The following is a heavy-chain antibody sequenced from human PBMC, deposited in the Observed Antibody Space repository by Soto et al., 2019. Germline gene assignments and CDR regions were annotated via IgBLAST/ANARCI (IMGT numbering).Heavy chain of an antibody. D-gene: IGHD5-12*01. CDR2: ISAYNGNT. Sequence: ASVKVSCKASGYTFTSYGISWVRQAPGQGLEWMGWISAYNGNTNYAQKLQGRVNMTTDTSTSTAYMELRSLRSDDTAVYYCARDFGSVVTITPGVWGQGTTVTVSS. CDR3: ARDFGSVVTITPGV. J-gene: IGHJ6*02. V-gene: IGHV1-18*04. CDR1: GYTFTSYG.